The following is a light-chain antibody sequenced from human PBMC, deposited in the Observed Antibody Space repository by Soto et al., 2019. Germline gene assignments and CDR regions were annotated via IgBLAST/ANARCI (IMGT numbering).Light chain of an antibody. CDR3: QQYSSYPT. J-gene: IGKJ1*01. CDR1: QNIMTW. V-gene: IGKV1-5*01. CDR2: HAS. Sequence: DIQMTQSPSTLSASIGDRVTITCRASQNIMTWLAWYQQKPGKAPKLLIFHASSLESGVPSRFSGSGSGTEFTLTISSLQSDDFATYYCQQYSSYPTFGQGTKVDIK.